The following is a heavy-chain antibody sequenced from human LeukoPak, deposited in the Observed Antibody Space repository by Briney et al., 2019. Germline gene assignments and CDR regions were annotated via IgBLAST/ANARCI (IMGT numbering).Heavy chain of an antibody. V-gene: IGHV3-23*01. Sequence: GGSLRLSCAASGFTFSSYAMSWVRQAPGKGLEWVSAISGSGGSTYYADSVKGRFTISRDNSKNTRYLQMNSLRAEDTAVYYCAKTVAILWFGEFMYYFDYWGQGTLVTVSS. CDR3: AKTVAILWFGEFMYYFDY. J-gene: IGHJ4*02. D-gene: IGHD3-10*01. CDR2: ISGSGGST. CDR1: GFTFSSYA.